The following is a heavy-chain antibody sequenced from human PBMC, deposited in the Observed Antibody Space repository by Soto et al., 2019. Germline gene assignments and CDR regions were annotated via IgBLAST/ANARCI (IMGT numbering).Heavy chain of an antibody. CDR3: AHRVSYSDSWDVGWFDS. Sequence: QITLKESGPTLVEPTQTLTLTCSFSGFSLSKSGVGVGWFRQAPGKALECLGIIYWDNDRRYNPSVKDRLTVTKDTAKNHIFVTMTYMEPVDTGTYYCAHRVSYSDSWDVGWFDSWGQGTPVTVS. CDR1: GFSLSKSGVG. V-gene: IGHV2-5*02. CDR2: IYWDNDR. J-gene: IGHJ5*01. D-gene: IGHD3-10*01.